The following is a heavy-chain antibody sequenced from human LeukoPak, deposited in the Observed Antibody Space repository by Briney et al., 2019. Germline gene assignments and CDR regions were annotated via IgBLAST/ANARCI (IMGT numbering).Heavy chain of an antibody. D-gene: IGHD4-17*01. Sequence: PGGSLRLSCAASGFTFSSYGMHWVRQAPGKGLEWVAVISYDGSNKYYADSVKGRSTISRDNSKNTLYLQMNSLRAEDTAVYYCAKDRQTTKYYFDYWGQGTLVTVSS. J-gene: IGHJ4*02. CDR1: GFTFSSYG. V-gene: IGHV3-30*18. CDR2: ISYDGSNK. CDR3: AKDRQTTKYYFDY.